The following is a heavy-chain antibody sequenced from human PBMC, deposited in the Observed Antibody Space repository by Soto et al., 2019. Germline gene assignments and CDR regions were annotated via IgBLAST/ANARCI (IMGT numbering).Heavy chain of an antibody. J-gene: IGHJ3*02. CDR2: LNHSGST. CDR1: GGSFSGYY. Sequence: QVQLQQWGAGLLKPSETLSLTCAVYGGSFSGYYWCWILQPQGKGLEWIGELNHSGSTNYNLSLKSRVTISVDTSKNQFSLKLSSVTAADTAVYYCARGGGYSSHAFDIWGQGTMVTVSS. CDR3: ARGGGYSSHAFDI. V-gene: IGHV4-34*01. D-gene: IGHD6-19*01.